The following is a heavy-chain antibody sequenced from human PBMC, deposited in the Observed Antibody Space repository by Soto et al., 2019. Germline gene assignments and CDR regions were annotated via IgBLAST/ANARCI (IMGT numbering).Heavy chain of an antibody. D-gene: IGHD3-16*02. CDR2: INPSGGST. CDR3: ASVAMGELSSDDAFDF. J-gene: IGHJ3*01. Sequence: GASVKVSCKASGYTFTSYYMHWVRQAPGQGLEWMGIINPSGGSTSYAQKFQGRVTMTRDTSTSTVYMELSSLRSEDTAVYYCASVAMGELSSDDAFDFWGQGTMVTVSS. CDR1: GYTFTSYY. V-gene: IGHV1-46*03.